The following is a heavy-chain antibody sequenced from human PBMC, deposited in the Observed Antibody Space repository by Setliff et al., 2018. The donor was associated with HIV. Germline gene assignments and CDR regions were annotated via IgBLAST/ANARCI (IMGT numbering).Heavy chain of an antibody. CDR3: AKGRPRIHVWEGFDC. J-gene: IGHJ4*02. Sequence: PSETLSLTCTVSGVSIASTNWWNWVRQSPGKGLEWIGEMYHSGTTNYNPSLKSRVSISVDESKKQFYLNLTSVTAADTAVYYCAKGRPRIHVWEGFDCWGQGILVTVSS. D-gene: IGHD5-18*01. V-gene: IGHV4-4*02. CDR1: GVSIASTNW. CDR2: MYHSGTT.